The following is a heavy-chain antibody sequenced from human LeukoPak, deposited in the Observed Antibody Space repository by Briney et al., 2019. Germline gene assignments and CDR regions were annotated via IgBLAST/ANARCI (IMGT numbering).Heavy chain of an antibody. CDR1: GGSISSYY. D-gene: IGHD4-23*01. V-gene: IGHV4-59*08. J-gene: IGHJ4*02. Sequence: SETLSLTCIVSGGSISSYYWSWIRQPPGKGLEWMGYIYYSGSTNYKPSLKSRVTISIDTSKNHFSLKLRSVGAADTAIYYCATSEGGGFFDYWGQGTPVTVSS. CDR3: ATSEGGGFFDY. CDR2: IYYSGST.